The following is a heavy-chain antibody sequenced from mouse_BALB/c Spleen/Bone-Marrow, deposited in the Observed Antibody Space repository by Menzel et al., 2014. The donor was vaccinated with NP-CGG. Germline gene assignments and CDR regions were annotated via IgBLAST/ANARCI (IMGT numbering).Heavy chain of an antibody. J-gene: IGHJ3*01. CDR3: TREGDSPFAY. CDR1: GYTFTSYY. CDR2: INPSNGGT. Sequence: VQLQQSGAELVKPGASVKLSCKASGYTFTSYYMHWVKQRPGQGLEWIGEINPSNGGTNFNEKFKSKATLTVDKSSSTAYMQLSSLTSVDSAVYYCTREGDSPFAYWGQGTLVTVSA. D-gene: IGHD2-13*01. V-gene: IGHV1S81*02.